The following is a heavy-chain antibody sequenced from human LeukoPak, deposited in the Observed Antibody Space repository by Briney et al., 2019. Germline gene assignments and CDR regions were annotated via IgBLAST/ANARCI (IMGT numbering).Heavy chain of an antibody. CDR2: IIPIFGTA. Sequence: SVKVSCKASGGTFSRNDISWVRQAPGQGLEWMGGIIPIFGTANYAQKFQGRVTITADESTSTAYMELSSLRSEDTAVYYCARVFASDYVSYAYAFDIWGQGTMVTVSS. J-gene: IGHJ3*02. CDR1: GGTFSRND. CDR3: ARVFASDYVSYAYAFDI. D-gene: IGHD5-12*01. V-gene: IGHV1-69*13.